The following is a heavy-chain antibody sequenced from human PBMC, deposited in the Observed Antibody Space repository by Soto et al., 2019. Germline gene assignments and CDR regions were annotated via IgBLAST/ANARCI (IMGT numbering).Heavy chain of an antibody. D-gene: IGHD2-21*02. V-gene: IGHV2-5*02. CDR2: VYWDDDK. Sequence: QITLKESGPTLVKPTQTLTLTCTFSGLSLSTIGEGVGWIRQPPGKALEWLALVYWDDDKRYSPSLKSRLTITKDTSVNQMVLTMTNMGPVDTATYYCVQTRCGGDCLQSYSSHSYYGLDVWGQGTTVTVSS. CDR1: GLSLSTIGEG. CDR3: VQTRCGGDCLQSYSSHSYYGLDV. J-gene: IGHJ6*02.